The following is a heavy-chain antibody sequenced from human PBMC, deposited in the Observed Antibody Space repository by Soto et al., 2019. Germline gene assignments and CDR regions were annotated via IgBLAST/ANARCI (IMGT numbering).Heavy chain of an antibody. CDR2: ISGSGDTT. Sequence: EVRLVESGGGLVQPGGSLRLYCAASGITISNYHISWGRQAPGNGLDWVSGISGSGDTTYYAYSAKGRFTISKDISKNSLCLQLDSLRVEDSALYFCVKDDGGYPSTSPHWGQGTLVTVSP. J-gene: IGHJ4*02. D-gene: IGHD4-17*01. CDR3: VKDDGGYPSTSPH. V-gene: IGHV3-23*04. CDR1: GITISNYH.